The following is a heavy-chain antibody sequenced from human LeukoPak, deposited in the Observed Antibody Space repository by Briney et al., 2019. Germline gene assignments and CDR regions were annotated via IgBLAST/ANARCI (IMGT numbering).Heavy chain of an antibody. Sequence: TGGSLRLSCAVSGFPFSVYEKKGVRQAPGEGGEWGSNIASSGRNTYYEESVKGRFSISRDNAKSSLYVKMNRVRGEDTAVYYCTLLAVASYFDYWGQGPLVTVSS. CDR3: TLLAVASYFDY. D-gene: IGHD6-19*01. V-gene: IGHV3-48*03. CDR1: GFPFSVYE. J-gene: IGHJ4*02. CDR2: IASSGRNT.